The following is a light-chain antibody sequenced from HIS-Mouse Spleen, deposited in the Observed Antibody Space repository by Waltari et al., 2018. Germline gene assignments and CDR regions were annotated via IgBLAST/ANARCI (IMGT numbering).Light chain of an antibody. V-gene: IGLV2-14*03. Sequence: QSALTQPASVSGSPGQSITISFTGTSSDAGGYNYVSWYQQHPGKAPKLMIYDVSNRPSGVSNRFSGSKSGNTASLTISGLQAEDEADYYCSSYTSSSTRVFGGGTKLTVL. CDR3: SSYTSSSTRV. J-gene: IGLJ3*02. CDR1: SSDAGGYNY. CDR2: DVS.